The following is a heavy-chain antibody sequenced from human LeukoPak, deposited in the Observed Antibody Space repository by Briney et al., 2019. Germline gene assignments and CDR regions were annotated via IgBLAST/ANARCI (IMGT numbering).Heavy chain of an antibody. J-gene: IGHJ4*02. V-gene: IGHV4-59*11. Sequence: SETLSLTCTVSGGSINTHYWTWFRQPPGRGLEWIGYIYYTGSTSFNSSLKSRVSLSIDTSKNQFSLKVNSVTTADTAVYYCARESTKLTHPYFDYWGRGTLVTVSS. CDR3: ARESTKLTHPYFDY. D-gene: IGHD1-1*01. CDR2: IYYTGST. CDR1: GGSINTHY.